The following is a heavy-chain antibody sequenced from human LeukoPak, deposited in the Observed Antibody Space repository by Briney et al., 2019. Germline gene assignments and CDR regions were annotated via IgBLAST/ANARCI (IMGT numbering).Heavy chain of an antibody. CDR3: ARGMVAATPDY. V-gene: IGHV4-39*01. CDR1: GGSISSSSYY. J-gene: IGHJ4*02. Sequence: PSETLSLTCTVSGGSISSSSYYWGWIRQPPGKGLEWIGSIYYSGSTYYNPSLKSRVTISVDTSKNQFSLKLSSVTAADTAVYYCARGMVAATPDYWGQGTLVTVSS. D-gene: IGHD2-15*01. CDR2: IYYSGST.